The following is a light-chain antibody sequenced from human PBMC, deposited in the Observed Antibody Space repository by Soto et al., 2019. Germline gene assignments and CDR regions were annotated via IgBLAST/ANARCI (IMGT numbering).Light chain of an antibody. J-gene: IGLJ1*01. CDR2: GNS. CDR1: SSNIGAGFD. V-gene: IGLV1-40*01. CDR3: QSYDSSLGGSYV. Sequence: QSVLTQPPSVSGAPGQRVTISCTGSSSNIGAGFDVHWYQQLPGTAPKLLIYGNSNRPSGVPDRSSGSKSGTSASLAITGLQAEDEADYYCQSYDSSLGGSYVFGTGTKVTVL.